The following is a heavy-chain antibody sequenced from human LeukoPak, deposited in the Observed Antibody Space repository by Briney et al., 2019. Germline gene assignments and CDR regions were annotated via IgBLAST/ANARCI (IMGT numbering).Heavy chain of an antibody. CDR3: AKQLGYDSDGTGYFPY. Sequence: ASVKLSCNASGGTFSSYANRWVRQAPGQGLEWMGGIIPNFGNANYAQKLQGRVTITADESKSTAYMELSSVRSEDTAVYYCAKQLGYDSDGTGYFPYWGQGTLVTVSS. V-gene: IGHV1-69*13. CDR1: GGTFSSYA. CDR2: IIPNFGNA. J-gene: IGHJ4*02. D-gene: IGHD2-15*01.